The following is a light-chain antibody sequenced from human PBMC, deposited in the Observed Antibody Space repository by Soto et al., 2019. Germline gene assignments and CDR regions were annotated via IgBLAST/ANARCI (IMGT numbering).Light chain of an antibody. CDR3: QEYNDWRPIT. J-gene: IGKJ4*01. CDR1: QSISTK. Sequence: IVMTQSPATLSVSPGGRATLSCRASQSISTKLAWYQQKPGQAPRLLIYGASTRAPGIPVRFSGSGSGTEFTLTITSLQSEDFAVYYCQEYNDWRPITFGGGTKVEIK. V-gene: IGKV3-15*01. CDR2: GAS.